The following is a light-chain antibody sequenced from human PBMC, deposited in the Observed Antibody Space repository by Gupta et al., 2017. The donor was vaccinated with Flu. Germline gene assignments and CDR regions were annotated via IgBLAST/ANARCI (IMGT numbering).Light chain of an antibody. V-gene: IGLV1-51*02. CDR1: GSNIGDNS. CDR2: ENY. Sequence: QSVLTQPPSVSAAPGQKVTISCSGSGSNIGDNSVSWYQQVPETAPKLLIFENYKRPSGIPDRFSGSKSGTSATLGITGLQTGDEADYYCATWDSSLSAVVFGGGTKLTVL. J-gene: IGLJ2*01. CDR3: ATWDSSLSAVV.